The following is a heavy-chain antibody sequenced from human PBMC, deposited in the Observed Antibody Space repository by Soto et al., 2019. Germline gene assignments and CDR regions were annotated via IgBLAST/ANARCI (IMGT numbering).Heavy chain of an antibody. V-gene: IGHV5-51*01. J-gene: IGHJ6*02. CDR3: ARHGKGSGSLLDYYYYSMDV. D-gene: IGHD3-10*01. CDR1: GYSFPSYW. CDR2: IFPGDSDT. Sequence: LGGALKISCKGSGYSFPSYWIGWVRQMPGKGLGGMGIIFPGDSDTRYSPSFQGQVTISADKSISTAYLQWSSLKASDTAMYYCARHGKGSGSLLDYYYYSMDVWGQGTTVTVS.